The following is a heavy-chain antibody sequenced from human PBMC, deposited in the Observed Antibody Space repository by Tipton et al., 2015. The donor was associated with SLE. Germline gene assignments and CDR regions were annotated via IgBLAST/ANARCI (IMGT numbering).Heavy chain of an antibody. D-gene: IGHD6-13*01. CDR2: NYYSGST. CDR1: GGSISSYY. Sequence: TLSLTCTASGGSISSYYWSWIRQPPGKGLEWIGYNYYSGSTNYNPSLKSRVTISVDTSKNQFSLKLSSVTAADTAVYYCARARRIAEFDPWGQGTLVTVSS. J-gene: IGHJ5*02. CDR3: ARARRIAEFDP. V-gene: IGHV4-59*01.